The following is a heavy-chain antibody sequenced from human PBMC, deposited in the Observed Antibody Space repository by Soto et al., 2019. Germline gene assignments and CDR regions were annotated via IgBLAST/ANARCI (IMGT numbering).Heavy chain of an antibody. Sequence: ASVKVSCKASGYTFTSYGISWVRQAPGQGLEWMGWISAYNGKTNYAQKLQGRVTMTTDTSTSTAYMELRSLRSDDTAVYYCARVPPLRPGYGDYVDYWGQGTLVTVSS. CDR3: ARVPPLRPGYGDYVDY. CDR2: ISAYNGKT. D-gene: IGHD4-17*01. J-gene: IGHJ4*02. CDR1: GYTFTSYG. V-gene: IGHV1-18*01.